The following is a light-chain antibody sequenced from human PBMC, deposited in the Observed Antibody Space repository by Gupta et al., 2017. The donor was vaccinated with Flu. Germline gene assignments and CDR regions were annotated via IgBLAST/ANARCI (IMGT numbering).Light chain of an antibody. V-gene: IGLV3-21*02. CDR1: NIEREY. CDR3: YVQATDNDHGL. J-gene: IGLJ3*02. CDR2: EDD. Sequence: GQTAAIACGGNNIEREYVQWYQQQPGKEPGGVLYEDDFRPSGIPDRFSGSNARTTDTPSLTMAGGRDEDEDDWYVQATDNDHGLFGGGTKLTVL.